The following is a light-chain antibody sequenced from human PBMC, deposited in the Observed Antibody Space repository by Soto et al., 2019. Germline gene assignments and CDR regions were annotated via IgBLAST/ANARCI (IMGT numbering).Light chain of an antibody. J-gene: IGLJ1*01. V-gene: IGLV2-14*03. Sequence: QAVVTQPAPVSGSPGQSITISCTGTSSDVGGYNYVSWYQQHQGKAPKLIIYDVNNRPSGVSNRFSGSKSGNTASLTISGLQAEDEADYYCSSYTSSSTYVFGTGTKLTVL. CDR2: DVN. CDR1: SSDVGGYNY. CDR3: SSYTSSSTYV.